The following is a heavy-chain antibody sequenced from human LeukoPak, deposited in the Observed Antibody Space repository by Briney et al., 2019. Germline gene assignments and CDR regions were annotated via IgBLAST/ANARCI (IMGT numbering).Heavy chain of an antibody. J-gene: IGHJ4*02. D-gene: IGHD6-13*01. CDR2: IYYSGST. CDR1: GGSISSGDYY. CDR3: ARGYSSSWYLAY. Sequence: SQTLSLTCTVSGGSISSGDYYWSWIRHPPGKGLEWIGYIYYSGSTYYNPSLKSRVTISVDTSKNQFSLKLSSVTAADTAVYYCARGYSSSWYLAYWGQGTLVTVSS. V-gene: IGHV4-30-4*01.